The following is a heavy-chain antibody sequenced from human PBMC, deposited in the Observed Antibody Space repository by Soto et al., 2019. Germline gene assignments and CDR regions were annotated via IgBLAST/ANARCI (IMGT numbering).Heavy chain of an antibody. CDR2: IIPIFGTA. CDR3: ARSYDYGVKGYFDY. D-gene: IGHD4-17*01. CDR1: GGTFSSYA. J-gene: IGHJ4*02. Sequence: ASVKVSCKASGGTFSSYAISWVRQAPGQGLEWMGGIIPIFGTANYAQKFQGRVTITADESTSTAYMELSSLRSEDTAVYYCARSYDYGVKGYFDYWGQGTLVTVSS. V-gene: IGHV1-69*13.